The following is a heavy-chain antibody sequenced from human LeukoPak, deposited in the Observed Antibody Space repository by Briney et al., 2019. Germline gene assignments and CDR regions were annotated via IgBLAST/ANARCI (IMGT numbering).Heavy chain of an antibody. D-gene: IGHD5/OR15-5a*01. Sequence: ASVKVSCKASGYTFTDCYMRWVRQAPGQGLEWMGWMNTTSGVTKYAQKFQDMATMTGDTSSSTAYMNLSRLTYGDTAVYYCARSLYRVIDYWGQGSMVTVSS. J-gene: IGHJ4*02. CDR3: ARSLYRVIDY. CDR2: MNTTSGVT. V-gene: IGHV1-2*02. CDR1: GYTFTDCY.